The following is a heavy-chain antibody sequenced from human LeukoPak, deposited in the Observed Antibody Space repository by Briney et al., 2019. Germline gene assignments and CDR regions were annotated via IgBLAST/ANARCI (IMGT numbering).Heavy chain of an antibody. Sequence: SETLSLTCTVSGGSISSYYWSWIRQPAGKGLDWIGRIYTSGCTNYNPSLKSRVTISVDKSKNQFSLKLSSVTAADTAVYYCARGAVSYYGSGSLSYYFDYWGRGTLVTVSS. CDR2: IYTSGCT. CDR3: ARGAVSYYGSGSLSYYFDY. V-gene: IGHV4-4*07. CDR1: GGSISSYY. J-gene: IGHJ4*02. D-gene: IGHD3-10*01.